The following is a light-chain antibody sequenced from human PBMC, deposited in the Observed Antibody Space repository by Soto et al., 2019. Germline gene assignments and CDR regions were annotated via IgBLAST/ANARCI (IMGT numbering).Light chain of an antibody. J-gene: IGKJ1*01. V-gene: IGKV3D-15*03. Sequence: TQSPASLSASSGEEITLSCRASQSINNYLACYHHKPGQAPRLLFYDASIRATGIPARFSAGGSRTEFPIVISNLQSEDAAVYSCQEYNAWQAGTFGQGTKVEIK. CDR2: DAS. CDR3: QEYNAWQAGT. CDR1: QSINNY.